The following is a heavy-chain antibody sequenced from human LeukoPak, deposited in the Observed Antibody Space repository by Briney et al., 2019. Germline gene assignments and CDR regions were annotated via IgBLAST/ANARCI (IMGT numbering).Heavy chain of an antibody. D-gene: IGHD2-21*01. CDR3: ARIMDLIGVHFDF. Sequence: GGSLRLSCVVSGFTFNKYWMSWVRQAPGKGLEWVATMKQDGGEIYYVDSVRGRFTISRDNVKNSLYLQMNSLRAEDTAMYDCARIMDLIGVHFDFWGQGTLVTVSS. CDR1: GFTFNKYW. J-gene: IGHJ4*02. CDR2: MKQDGGEI. V-gene: IGHV3-7*01.